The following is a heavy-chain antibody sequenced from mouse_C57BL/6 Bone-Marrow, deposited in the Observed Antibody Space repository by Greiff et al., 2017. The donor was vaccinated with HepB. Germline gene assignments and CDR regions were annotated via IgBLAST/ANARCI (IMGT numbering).Heavy chain of an antibody. CDR1: GFNIKDDY. J-gene: IGHJ4*01. CDR2: IDPENGDT. V-gene: IGHV14-4*01. D-gene: IGHD1-1*01. CDR3: TTLITTVVAPYYAMDY. Sequence: VHVKQSGAELVRPGASVKLSCTASGFNIKDDYMHWVKQRPEQGLEWIGWIDPENGDTEYASKFQGKATITADTSSNTAYLQLSSLTSEDTAVYYCTTLITTVVAPYYAMDYWGQGTSVTVSS.